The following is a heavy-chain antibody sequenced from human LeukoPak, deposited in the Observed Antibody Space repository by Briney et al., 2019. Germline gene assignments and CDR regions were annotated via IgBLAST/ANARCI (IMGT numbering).Heavy chain of an antibody. CDR2: IYYSGST. CDR1: GGSISSGGYY. CDR3: TRDINWNYGY. J-gene: IGHJ4*02. D-gene: IGHD1-7*01. V-gene: IGHV4-31*03. Sequence: SETLSLTCTVSGGSISSGGYYWSWIRQHPGKGLEWIGYIYYSGSTYYNPSLKSRVTISVDTSKNQFSLKLSSVTAADTAVYYCTRDINWNYGYWGQGTLVTVSS.